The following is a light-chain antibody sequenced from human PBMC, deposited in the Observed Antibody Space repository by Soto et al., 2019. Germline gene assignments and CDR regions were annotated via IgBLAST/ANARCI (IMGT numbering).Light chain of an antibody. CDR2: AAS. Sequence: QMTQSPSSLSASVGEKIIITCRASRDVGSDVSWYQQKPGQAPKLLIYAASNLYTGVPSRFSGSRSGTEFTLTISSLQPEDFASYYCLQHSDYPFSFGPGTKVDIK. J-gene: IGKJ3*01. V-gene: IGKV1-17*01. CDR3: LQHSDYPFS. CDR1: RDVGSD.